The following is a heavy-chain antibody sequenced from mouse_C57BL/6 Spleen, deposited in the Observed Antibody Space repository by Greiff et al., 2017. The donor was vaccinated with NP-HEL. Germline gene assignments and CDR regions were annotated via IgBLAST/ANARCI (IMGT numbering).Heavy chain of an antibody. CDR1: GFTFSSYG. J-gene: IGHJ3*01. D-gene: IGHD2-1*01. CDR3: ARQGDPVTPFAY. Sequence: EVKLVESGGDLVKPGGSLKLSCAASGFTFSSYGMSWVRQTPDKRLEWVATISSGGSYTYYPDSVKGRFTISRDNAKNTLYLQMSSLKSEDTAMYYCARQGDPVTPFAYWGQGTLVTVSA. V-gene: IGHV5-6*01. CDR2: ISSGGSYT.